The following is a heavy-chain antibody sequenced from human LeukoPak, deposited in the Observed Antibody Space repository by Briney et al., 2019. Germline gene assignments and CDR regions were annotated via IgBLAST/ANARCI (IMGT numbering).Heavy chain of an antibody. CDR3: AVRGVVVTATD. CDR1: GGSISITNYY. CDR2: IHYSGST. J-gene: IGHJ4*02. Sequence: SETLSLTCTVSGGSISITNYYWGWIRQPPGKGLEWIGSIHYSGSTYYNPSLKSRLTISVDTSKNQFSLKMSSVTAADTAVYYCAVRGVVVTATDWGQGTLVTASS. V-gene: IGHV4-39*01. D-gene: IGHD2-15*01.